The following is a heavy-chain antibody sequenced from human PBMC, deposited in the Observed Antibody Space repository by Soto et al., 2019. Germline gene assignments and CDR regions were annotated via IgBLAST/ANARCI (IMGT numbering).Heavy chain of an antibody. CDR1: GFTFSSYG. CDR2: IWYDGSNK. CDR3: ARDVGFVGATIVIHGDFDY. D-gene: IGHD1-26*01. V-gene: IGHV3-33*01. J-gene: IGHJ4*02. Sequence: GGSLRLSCAASGFTFSSYGMHWVRQAPGKGLEWVAVIWYDGSNKYYADSVKGRFTISRDNSKNTLYLQMNSLRAEDTAVYYCARDVGFVGATIVIHGDFDYWGQGTLVTVSS.